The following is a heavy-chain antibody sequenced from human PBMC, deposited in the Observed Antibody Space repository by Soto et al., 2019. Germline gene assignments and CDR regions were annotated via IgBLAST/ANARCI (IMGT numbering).Heavy chain of an antibody. CDR2: IIPNFGTA. CDR1: GATFSSYA. V-gene: IGHV1-69*13. Sequence: SVKVSCKASGATFSSYALSWVRQAPGQGLEWMGGIIPNFGTANYAQKFQGRVTITADESTSTADRELSSLRSEDTAVYYCARAWAYYDSSGYYPKHYFDYWGQGTLVTVAS. D-gene: IGHD3-22*01. CDR3: ARAWAYYDSSGYYPKHYFDY. J-gene: IGHJ4*02.